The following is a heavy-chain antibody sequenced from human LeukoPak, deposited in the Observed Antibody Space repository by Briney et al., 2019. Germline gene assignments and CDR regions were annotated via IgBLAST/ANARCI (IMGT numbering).Heavy chain of an antibody. D-gene: IGHD5-24*01. CDR3: ARDRRNGYNLNWYFDL. CDR2: IYYSGST. CDR1: GGSISSYY. J-gene: IGHJ2*01. V-gene: IGHV4-59*01. Sequence: PSETLSLTCTVSGGSISSYYWSWIRQPPGKGLEWIGYIYYSGSTNYNPSLKSRVTISVDTSKNQFSPKLSSVTAADTAVYYCARDRRNGYNLNWYFDLWGRGTLVTVSS.